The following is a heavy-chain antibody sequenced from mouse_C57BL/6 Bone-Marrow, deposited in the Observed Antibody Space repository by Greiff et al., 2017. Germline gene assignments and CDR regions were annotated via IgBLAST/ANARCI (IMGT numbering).Heavy chain of an antibody. CDR1: GYTFTSYW. CDR3: ARETTAVALDY. CDR2: IDPSDSYT. Sequence: QVQLQQPGAELVKPGASVKLSCKASGYTFTSYWMQWVKQRPGQGLEWIGEIDPSDSYTNYNQKFKGKATLTVDTSSSTAYMQLSSLTSEDSAVYYCARETTAVALDYWGQGTTLTVSS. V-gene: IGHV1-50*01. D-gene: IGHD1-1*01. J-gene: IGHJ2*01.